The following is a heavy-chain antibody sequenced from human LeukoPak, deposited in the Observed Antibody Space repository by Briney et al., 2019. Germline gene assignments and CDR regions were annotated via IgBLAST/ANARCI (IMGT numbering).Heavy chain of an antibody. CDR1: GFSFISYG. V-gene: IGHV3-30*18. Sequence: GGSLRLSCAASGFSFISYGMRWVRQAPGKGLERVGVISDDGRSKDYADSVKGRFTISRDNSKDTLYLQMNSLRDEDTAVYYCAKRPSDYGDYVSYFDYWGQGTLVTVSS. CDR3: AKRPSDYGDYVSYFDY. CDR2: ISDDGRSK. D-gene: IGHD4-17*01. J-gene: IGHJ4*02.